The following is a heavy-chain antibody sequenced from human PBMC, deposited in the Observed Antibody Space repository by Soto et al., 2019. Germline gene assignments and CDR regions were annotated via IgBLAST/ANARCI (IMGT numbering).Heavy chain of an antibody. CDR2: LIYNSGSV. Sequence: DVRLVESGGGLVLSGRSLRLSCAASGFSFDDYAMHWVRQAPGKGLEWVSGLIYNSGSVGYAGSVEGRFTISRDNAKNSLYLQMHSLRPEDTARYYCVKDRRTFGVTIPPDSYDMWGQGTVVTVSS. CDR1: GFSFDDYA. J-gene: IGHJ3*02. CDR3: VKDRRTFGVTIPPDSYDM. V-gene: IGHV3-9*01. D-gene: IGHD3-3*01.